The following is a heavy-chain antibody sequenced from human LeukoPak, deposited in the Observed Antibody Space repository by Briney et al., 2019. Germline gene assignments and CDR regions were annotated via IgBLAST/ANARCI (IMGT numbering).Heavy chain of an antibody. CDR1: GFTFSSYS. Sequence: GALRLSCAASGFTFSSYSMNWVRQAPGKGLEWVSSISSSSSYIYYADSVKGRFTISRDNAKNSLYLQMNSLRAGDTAVYYCAREGIAAADDYWGQGTLVTVSS. J-gene: IGHJ4*02. CDR2: ISSSSSYI. D-gene: IGHD6-13*01. V-gene: IGHV3-21*01. CDR3: AREGIAAADDY.